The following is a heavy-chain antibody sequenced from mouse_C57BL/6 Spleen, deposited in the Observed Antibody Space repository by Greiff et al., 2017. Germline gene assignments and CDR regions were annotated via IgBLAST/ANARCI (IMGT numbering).Heavy chain of an antibody. CDR2: IDPSDSYT. V-gene: IGHV1-69*01. CDR1: GYTFTSYW. J-gene: IGHJ4*01. D-gene: IGHD2-2*01. Sequence: VQLQQPGAELVMPGASVKLSCKASGYTFTSYWMHWVKQRPGQGLEWIGEIDPSDSYTNYNQKFKGKSTLTVDKSSSTAYMQLSSLASEDSAVYYYARWLRGAMDDWGQGTSVTVSS. CDR3: ARWLRGAMDD.